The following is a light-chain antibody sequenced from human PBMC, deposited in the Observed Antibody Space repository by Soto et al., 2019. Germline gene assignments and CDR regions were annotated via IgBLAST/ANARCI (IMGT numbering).Light chain of an antibody. J-gene: IGKJ1*01. CDR1: QGVGTV. Sequence: EIVMTQSPATLSVSPGERATLSCRASQGVGTVLAWYQQKPGQAPRLLIFHASTRAAGIPARFSGSGSGTEFTLTISSLQPDDFATYYCQQYNSYSWTFGQGTKVEIK. V-gene: IGKV3D-15*01. CDR2: HAS. CDR3: QQYNSYSWT.